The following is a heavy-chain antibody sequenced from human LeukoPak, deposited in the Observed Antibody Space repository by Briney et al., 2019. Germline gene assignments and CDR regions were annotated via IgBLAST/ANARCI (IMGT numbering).Heavy chain of an antibody. Sequence: GGSLRLSCAASGFTFSSYAMHWVRQAPGKGLEYVSAISSNGGSTYYANSVKGRFTISRDNSKNTLYLQMGSLRAEDMAVYYCARDSGDFWTPFDYRGQGTLVTVSS. J-gene: IGHJ4*02. CDR1: GFTFSSYA. CDR2: ISSNGGST. CDR3: ARDSGDFWTPFDY. V-gene: IGHV3-64*01. D-gene: IGHD3/OR15-3a*01.